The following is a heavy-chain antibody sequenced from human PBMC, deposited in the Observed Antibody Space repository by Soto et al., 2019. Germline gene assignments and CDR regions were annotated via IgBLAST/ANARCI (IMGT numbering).Heavy chain of an antibody. CDR2: IYYSGST. D-gene: IGHD4-17*01. V-gene: IGHV4-59*01. J-gene: IGHJ6*02. CDR1: GGSISSYY. Sequence: SEILSLTCTVSGGSISSYYWSWIRQPPGKGLEWIGYIYYSGSTNYNPSLKSRVTISVDTSKNQFSLKLSSVTAADTAVYYCARDYGGDYGMDVWGQGTTVTVSS. CDR3: ARDYGGDYGMDV.